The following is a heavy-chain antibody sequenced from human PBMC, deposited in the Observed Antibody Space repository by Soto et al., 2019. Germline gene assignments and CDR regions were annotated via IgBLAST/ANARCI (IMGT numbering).Heavy chain of an antibody. CDR2: TYFRSKWYN. V-gene: IGHV6-1*01. CDR3: AKGDNLGPKTGYAFDP. J-gene: IGHJ5*02. D-gene: IGHD5-12*01. CDR1: GDSVSSNTAS. Sequence: SQTLSLTCAISGDSVSSNTASWNWIRQSPSRGLEWLGRTYFRSKWYNDYAVSVKSRIIINPDTSNNQFSLQLNSVPPEDTAVYFCAKGDNLGPKTGYAFDPWGQGIMVTVSS.